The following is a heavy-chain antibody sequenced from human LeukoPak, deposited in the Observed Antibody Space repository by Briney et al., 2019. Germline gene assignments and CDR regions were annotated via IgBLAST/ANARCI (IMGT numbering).Heavy chain of an antibody. Sequence: PGGSLRLSCAVFGFTLNDYAMNWVRQVPGRGLEWVSFISGDGRSTYYADSVKGRFTVSRDNSRNSLYLQMNSLRLGDTALYYCATDCSGNRCYSLWGQGTLVTVSS. V-gene: IGHV3-43*02. J-gene: IGHJ4*02. CDR1: GFTLNDYA. D-gene: IGHD2-15*01. CDR2: ISGDGRST. CDR3: ATDCSGNRCYSL.